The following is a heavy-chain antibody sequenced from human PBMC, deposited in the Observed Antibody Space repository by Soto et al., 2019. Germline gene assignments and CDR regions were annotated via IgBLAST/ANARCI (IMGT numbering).Heavy chain of an antibody. CDR3: ARAIPGVGATGDYYYFYGMDV. D-gene: IGHD1-26*01. CDR2: INPNSGGT. CDR1: GYTFTYYY. Sequence: ASVKVSCKASGYTFTYYYMYWVRQAPGQGLEWMGWINPNSGGTNYARKFQGRVTMTRDTSISTAYIELSRLRSDDTAVYYCARAIPGVGATGDYYYFYGMDVWGQGTTVTVSS. V-gene: IGHV1-2*02. J-gene: IGHJ6*02.